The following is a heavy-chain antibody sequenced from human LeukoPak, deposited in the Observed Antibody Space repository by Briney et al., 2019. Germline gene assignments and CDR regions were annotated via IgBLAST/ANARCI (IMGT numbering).Heavy chain of an antibody. J-gene: IGHJ4*02. CDR1: GGTFSSYA. CDR3: ARGRDGYNLVPDY. D-gene: IGHD5-24*01. Sequence: ASVKVSCKASGGTFSSYAISWVRQAPGQGLEWMGGIIPIFGTANYAQKFQGRVTITADESTSTAYMELSSLRSEDTAVYYCARGRDGYNLVPDYWGQGTLVTVSS. V-gene: IGHV1-69*13. CDR2: IIPIFGTA.